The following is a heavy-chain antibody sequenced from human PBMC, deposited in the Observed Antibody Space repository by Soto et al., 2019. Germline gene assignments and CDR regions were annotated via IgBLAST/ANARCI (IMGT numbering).Heavy chain of an antibody. D-gene: IGHD3-10*01. J-gene: IGHJ4*02. V-gene: IGHV4-39*01. Sequence: QLQLQESGPGLVKPSKTLSLTCTVSGGSINNSSFYWGWVRQPPGKRLEWIGSIYYSGSAYYNPSLKSRLTISVDTSKNQFSLNLSSVTAADTAVYFCARRPLVRGIIPYYFDSWGQGTLVTVSS. CDR3: ARRPLVRGIIPYYFDS. CDR1: GGSINNSSFY. CDR2: IYYSGSA.